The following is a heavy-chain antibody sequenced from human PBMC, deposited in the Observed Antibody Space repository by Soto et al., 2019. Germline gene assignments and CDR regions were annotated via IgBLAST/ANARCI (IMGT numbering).Heavy chain of an antibody. CDR2: IIPIFGTA. CDR1: GGTFSSYA. V-gene: IGHV1-69*13. CDR3: ARDIVVVVAASLHALDI. J-gene: IGHJ3*02. D-gene: IGHD2-15*01. Sequence: SVKVSCKASGGTFSSYAISWVRQAPGQGLEWMGGIIPIFGTANYAQKFQGRVTITADESTSTAYMELSSLRSEDTAVYYCARDIVVVVAASLHALDIWGQGTMVTVSS.